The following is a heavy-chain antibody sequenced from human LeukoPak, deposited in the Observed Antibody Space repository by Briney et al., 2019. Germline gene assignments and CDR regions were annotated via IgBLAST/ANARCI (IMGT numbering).Heavy chain of an antibody. CDR2: IRFDGSYK. J-gene: IGHJ4*02. V-gene: IGHV3-30*02. CDR1: GFTFSSYG. Sequence: PGGSLRLSCAASGFTFSSYGMHWVRQAPGKGLEWVAFIRFDGSYKYYADSVKGRFTISRDNSKNTLYLQMNSLRAEDTAVYYCAILTVTTAYWGQGTLVTVSS. D-gene: IGHD4-17*01. CDR3: AILTVTTAY.